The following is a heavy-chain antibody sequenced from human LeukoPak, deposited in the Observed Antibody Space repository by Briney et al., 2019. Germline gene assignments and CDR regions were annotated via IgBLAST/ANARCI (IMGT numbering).Heavy chain of an antibody. D-gene: IGHD3-22*01. CDR1: GFTFSTYG. V-gene: IGHV3-30*18. J-gene: IGHJ3*02. Sequence: GGSLRLSCAASGFTFSTYGMHWVRQAPGKGLEWVAVISYDGSNKYYADSVKGRFTISRDNSKNTLYLQMNSLRAEDPAVYYCAKVEGREYYYDSSGYPSGAFDIWGQGTMVTVSS. CDR3: AKVEGREYYYDSSGYPSGAFDI. CDR2: ISYDGSNK.